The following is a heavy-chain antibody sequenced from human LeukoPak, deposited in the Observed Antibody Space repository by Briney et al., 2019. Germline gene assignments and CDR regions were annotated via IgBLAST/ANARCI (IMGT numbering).Heavy chain of an antibody. CDR1: GGTFSSYA. CDR3: ASGYCSGGSCHYYYYYYMDV. Sequence: GASVKVSCKASGGTFSSYAISWVRQAPGQGLEWMGGIIPILGTANYAQKFQGRVTITADKSTSTAYMELSSLRSEDTAVYYCASGYCSGGSCHYYYYYYMDVWGKGTTVTVSS. CDR2: IIPILGTA. V-gene: IGHV1-69*10. J-gene: IGHJ6*03. D-gene: IGHD2-15*01.